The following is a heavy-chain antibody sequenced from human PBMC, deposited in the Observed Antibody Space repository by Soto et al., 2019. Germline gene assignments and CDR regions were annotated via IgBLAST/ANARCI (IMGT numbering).Heavy chain of an antibody. D-gene: IGHD3-9*01. CDR2: IRSKAYGGTT. J-gene: IGHJ6*02. CDR1: GFTFGDYA. CDR3: TRGQGSHYDILTDYYYYGMDV. V-gene: IGHV3-49*03. Sequence: PGGSLRLSCTASGFTFGDYAMSWFRQAPGKGLEWVGFIRSKAYGGTTEYAASVKGRFTISRDDSKSIAYLQMNSLKTEDTAVYYCTRGQGSHYDILTDYYYYGMDVWGQGTTVTAP.